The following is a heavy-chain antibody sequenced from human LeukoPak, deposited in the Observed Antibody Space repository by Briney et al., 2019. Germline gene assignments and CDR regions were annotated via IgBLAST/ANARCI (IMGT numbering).Heavy chain of an antibody. Sequence: GGPLRLSCAASGFTFSSYAMHWVRQAPGKGLEWVAVISYDGSNKYYADSVKGRFTISRDNSKNTLYLQMNSLRAEDTAVYYCARDFPVFDIWGQGTMVTVSS. CDR2: ISYDGSNK. CDR1: GFTFSSYA. CDR3: ARDFPVFDI. V-gene: IGHV3-30*01. J-gene: IGHJ3*02.